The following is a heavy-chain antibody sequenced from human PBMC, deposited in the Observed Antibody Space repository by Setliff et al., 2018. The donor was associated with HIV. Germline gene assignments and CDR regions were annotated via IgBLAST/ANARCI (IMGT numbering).Heavy chain of an antibody. CDR3: ARDHLSTKAGVAIDY. V-gene: IGHV3-23*01. D-gene: IGHD2-15*01. CDR1: GFTFSSYA. Sequence: GGSLRLSCAASGFTFSSYAMSWVRQAPGKGLEWVSTVSGSAGNTYYADSVKGRFTISRDNAKNSLFLQMNSLRAEDTAVYYCARDHLSTKAGVAIDYWGQGTLVTVSS. CDR2: VSGSAGNT. J-gene: IGHJ4*02.